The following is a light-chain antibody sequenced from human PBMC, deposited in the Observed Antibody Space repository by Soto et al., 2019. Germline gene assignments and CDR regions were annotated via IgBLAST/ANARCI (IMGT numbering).Light chain of an antibody. Sequence: QSALTQPASVSGSPGESITILCTGSRSDIGSYNLVSWYQQYPGKAPKLVIFEGSKRPSGVSNRFSGSKSDNTASLTISGLQADDEADYYCCSYAGSSTLVFGGGTKLTVL. V-gene: IGLV2-23*01. CDR3: CSYAGSSTLV. CDR1: RSDIGSYNL. CDR2: EGS. J-gene: IGLJ3*02.